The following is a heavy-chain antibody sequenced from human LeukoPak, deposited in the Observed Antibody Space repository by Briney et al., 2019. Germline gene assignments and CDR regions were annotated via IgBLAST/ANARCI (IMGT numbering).Heavy chain of an antibody. CDR2: IYPNGSDT. Sequence: GESLKISCKGSGYNFTHYWIAWVRQMPGKGLEWMGIIYPNGSDTRYRPSFQGQVSISADKSINTAYLQWSSLKASDTAMYFCARPNITYYYDSSGYDGFDVWGQGTMVTVSS. D-gene: IGHD3-22*01. J-gene: IGHJ3*01. CDR3: ARPNITYYYDSSGYDGFDV. V-gene: IGHV5-51*01. CDR1: GYNFTHYW.